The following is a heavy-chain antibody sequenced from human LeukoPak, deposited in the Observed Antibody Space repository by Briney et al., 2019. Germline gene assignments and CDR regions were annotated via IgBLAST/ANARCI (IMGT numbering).Heavy chain of an antibody. J-gene: IGHJ6*03. CDR3: ASGSSYYYYMDV. V-gene: IGHV3-53*01. CDR2: IYSGGST. CDR1: GFTFSSYG. Sequence: PGGSLRLSCAASGFTFSSYGMHWVRQAPGKGLEWVSVIYSGGSTYYADSVKGRFTISRDNSKNTLSLQMNGLRAEDTAVYYCASGSSYYYYMDVWGKGTTVTVSS.